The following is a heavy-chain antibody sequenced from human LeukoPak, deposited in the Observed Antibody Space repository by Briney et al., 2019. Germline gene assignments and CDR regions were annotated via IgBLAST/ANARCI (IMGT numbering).Heavy chain of an antibody. CDR2: ISSSSSYT. CDR3: ARDSTYDFWSGYLYPPDY. CDR1: GFSVSRNY. D-gene: IGHD3-3*01. Sequence: GGSLRLSCVVSGFSVSRNYMSWVRQAPGKGLEWVSSISSSSSYTYYADSVKGRFTISRDNAKNSLYLQMNSLRAEDTAVYYCARDSTYDFWSGYLYPPDYWGQGTLVTVSS. V-gene: IGHV3-21*01. J-gene: IGHJ4*02.